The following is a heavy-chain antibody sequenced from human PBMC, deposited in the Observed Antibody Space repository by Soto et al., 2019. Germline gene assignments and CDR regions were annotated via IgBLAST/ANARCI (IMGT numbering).Heavy chain of an antibody. CDR2: IYYRGST. D-gene: IGHD6-19*01. CDR1: GGSISGYY. V-gene: IGHV4-59*01. J-gene: IGHJ4*02. Sequence: QVQLQESGPGLVKPSETLSLTCTVSGGSISGYYWSWIRQPPGKGLEWIGYIYYRGSTNYNPSLMSRVTISVDTSKNQFSLKLSSVTAADTAVYYCARDEMHYSSGWDYWGQGTLVTVSS. CDR3: ARDEMHYSSGWDY.